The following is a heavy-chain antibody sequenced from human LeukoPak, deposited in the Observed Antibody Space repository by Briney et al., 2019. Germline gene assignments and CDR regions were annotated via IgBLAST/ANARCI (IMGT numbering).Heavy chain of an antibody. V-gene: IGHV3-33*01. CDR1: GFTFSSYG. J-gene: IGHJ6*02. CDR3: AREEGYSSSWHQAPLGGMDV. Sequence: PGRSLRLSCAASGFTFSSYGMHWVRQAPGKGLEWVAVIWYDGSNKYYADSVKGRFTISRDNSKNTLYLQMNSLRAEDTAVYYCAREEGYSSSWHQAPLGGMDVWGQGTTVTVSS. CDR2: IWYDGSNK. D-gene: IGHD6-13*01.